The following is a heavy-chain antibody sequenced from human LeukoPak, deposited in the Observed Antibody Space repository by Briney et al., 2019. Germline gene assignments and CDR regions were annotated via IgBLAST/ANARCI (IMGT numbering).Heavy chain of an antibody. CDR1: GFTVSSNY. Sequence: GGSLRLSCAASGFTVSSNYMSWVRQAPGKGLEWVSAFSGSGGSTYYADSVKGRFTISRDNSKNTLYLQMNSLRAEDTAVYYCAKDPRWSGWSDAFDIWGQGTMVTVSS. CDR2: FSGSGGST. V-gene: IGHV3-23*01. D-gene: IGHD6-19*01. CDR3: AKDPRWSGWSDAFDI. J-gene: IGHJ3*02.